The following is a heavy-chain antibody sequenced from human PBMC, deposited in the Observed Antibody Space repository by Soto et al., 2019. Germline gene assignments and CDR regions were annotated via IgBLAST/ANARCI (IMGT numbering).Heavy chain of an antibody. J-gene: IGHJ4*02. CDR1: GFTFDDYA. Sequence: EVQLVESGGGLVQPGRSLRLSCAASGFTFDDYAMHWVRQAPGKGLEWVSGISWNSGSIGYADSVKGRFTIYRDNAKNSMYLQMNSLRAEDTALYYCAKDSKRDIAAAGKETYYFDYLGQGTLVTVSS. D-gene: IGHD6-13*01. CDR3: AKDSKRDIAAAGKETYYFDY. CDR2: ISWNSGSI. V-gene: IGHV3-9*01.